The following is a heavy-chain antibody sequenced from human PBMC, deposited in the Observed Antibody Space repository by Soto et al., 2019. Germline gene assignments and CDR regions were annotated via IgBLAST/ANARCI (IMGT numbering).Heavy chain of an antibody. V-gene: IGHV4-59*01. Sequence: SETLSLTCTVSGGSISSYYWSWIRQPPGKGLEWIGYIYYSGSTNYNPSLKSRVTISVDTSKNQFSLKLSSVTAADTAVYYCAGRVVINLYGDAFDIWGQGTMVTVSS. CDR1: GGSISSYY. CDR2: IYYSGST. D-gene: IGHD3-3*01. CDR3: AGRVVINLYGDAFDI. J-gene: IGHJ3*02.